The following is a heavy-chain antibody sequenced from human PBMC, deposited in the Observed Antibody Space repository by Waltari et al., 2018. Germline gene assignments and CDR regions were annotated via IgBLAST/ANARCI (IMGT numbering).Heavy chain of an antibody. V-gene: IGHV3-48*03. D-gene: IGHD2-21*01. CDR3: ARDCGSGATCSHFDY. Sequence: DVQLLGSGGGLVQPGGSLRLSCAASGFTFSRYEMNWVRQAPGRGREWVAYISESGENIYDVDSVKGRFTISRDNTNDLLHLQMNSLRDDDTGIYYCARDCGSGATCSHFDYWGQGNLVTVAS. CDR1: GFTFSRYE. CDR2: ISESGENI. J-gene: IGHJ4*02.